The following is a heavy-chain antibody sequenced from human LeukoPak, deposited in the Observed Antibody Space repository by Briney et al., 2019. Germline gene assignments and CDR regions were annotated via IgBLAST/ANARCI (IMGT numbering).Heavy chain of an antibody. CDR2: INTDGSST. CDR3: ARDPTYYDFWSGYYTRDYFDY. D-gene: IGHD3-3*01. J-gene: IGHJ4*02. CDR1: GFTFSSYW. V-gene: IGHV3-74*01. Sequence: GGSLRLSCAASGFTFSSYWMHWVRQAPGKGLVWVPRINTDGSSTSYADSVKGRFTISRDNAKNTLYLQMNSLRAEDTAVYYCARDPTYYDFWSGYYTRDYFDYWGQGTLVTVSS.